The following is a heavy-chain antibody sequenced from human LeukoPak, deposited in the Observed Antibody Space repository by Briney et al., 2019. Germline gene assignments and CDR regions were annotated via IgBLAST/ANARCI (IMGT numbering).Heavy chain of an antibody. CDR2: IIPILGIA. CDR3: ARGGYKKGPFKVFDY. Sequence: GASVKVSCKASGGTFSSYAISWVRQAPGQGLEWMGRIIPILGIANYAQKFQGRVTITADKSTSTAYMELSSLRSEDTAVYYCARGGYKKGPFKVFDYWGQGTLVTVSS. J-gene: IGHJ4*02. D-gene: IGHD5-18*01. V-gene: IGHV1-69*04. CDR1: GGTFSSYA.